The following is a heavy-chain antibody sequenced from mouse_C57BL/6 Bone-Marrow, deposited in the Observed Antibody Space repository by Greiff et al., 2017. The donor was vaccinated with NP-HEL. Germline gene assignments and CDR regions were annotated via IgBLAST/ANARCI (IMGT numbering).Heavy chain of an antibody. Sequence: EVQLQQSGPGLVKPSQSLSLTCSVTGYSITSGYYWNWIRQFPGNKLEWMGYISYDGSNNYNPSLKNRISITRDTSKNQFFLKLNSVTTEDTATYYCARGRLRRNYYAMDYWGQGTSVTVSS. CDR1: GYSITSGYY. CDR2: ISYDGSN. CDR3: ARGRLRRNYYAMDY. V-gene: IGHV3-6*01. J-gene: IGHJ4*01. D-gene: IGHD2-2*01.